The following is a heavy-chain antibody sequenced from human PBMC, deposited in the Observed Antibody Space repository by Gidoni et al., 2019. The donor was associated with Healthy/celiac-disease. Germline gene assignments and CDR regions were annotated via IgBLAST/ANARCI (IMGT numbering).Heavy chain of an antibody. CDR2: ISGSGGST. Sequence: EVQLLESGGGLVQPGGSLRLSCAASGFTFRSYALRWVRQAPGKGLEWVSAISGSGGSTYYADSVKGRFTISRDNSKNTLYLQMNSLRAEDTAVYYCARASRSPYFDYWGQGTLVTVSS. J-gene: IGHJ4*02. CDR1: GFTFRSYA. V-gene: IGHV3-23*01. CDR3: ARASRSPYFDY. D-gene: IGHD4-17*01.